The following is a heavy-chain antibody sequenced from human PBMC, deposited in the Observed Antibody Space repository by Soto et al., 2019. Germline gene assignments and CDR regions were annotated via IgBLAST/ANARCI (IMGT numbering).Heavy chain of an antibody. CDR2: INPSGGST. Sequence: ASVKVSCKASGYTFTSYYMHWVRQAPGQGLEWMGIINPSGGSTSYAQKFQGRVTMTRDTSTSTVYMELSSLRSEDTAVYYCAREEGYCISTSCPKWFDPWGQGTLVTVSS. J-gene: IGHJ5*02. CDR1: GYTFTSYY. CDR3: AREEGYCISTSCPKWFDP. V-gene: IGHV1-46*01. D-gene: IGHD2-2*01.